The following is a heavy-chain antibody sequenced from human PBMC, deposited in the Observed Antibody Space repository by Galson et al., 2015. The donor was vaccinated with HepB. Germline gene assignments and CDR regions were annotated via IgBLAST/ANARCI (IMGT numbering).Heavy chain of an antibody. Sequence: SLRLSCAVSGFTFSSYAMHWVRQAPGKGLEWVAVISYDGTNTYYADSVKGRFTISRDNSKNTLYLQMHSLRANDTAVYYCGRVLPYYYDTSAYRGFSGYYCMDVWGQGTTVTVSS. CDR2: ISYDGTNT. V-gene: IGHV3-30-3*01. J-gene: IGHJ6*02. D-gene: IGHD3-22*01. CDR1: GFTFSSYA. CDR3: GRVLPYYYDTSAYRGFSGYYCMDV.